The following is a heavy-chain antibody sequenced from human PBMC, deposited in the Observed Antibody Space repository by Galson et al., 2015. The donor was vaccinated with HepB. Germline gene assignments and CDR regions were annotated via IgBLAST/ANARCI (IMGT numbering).Heavy chain of an antibody. CDR3: ARDGGFREYFLDG. CDR1: GFSFSDYY. CDR2: ISDTSGYT. J-gene: IGHJ4*01. V-gene: IGHV3-11*06. D-gene: IGHD3-16*01. Sequence: SLRLSCAASGFSFSDYYMGWVRQAPGLGLELIAYISDTSGYTNYAHSARGRFTISRDNAKNSLFLQMNGLRDDDTAVYYCARDGGFREYFLDGWGPGTPVPVSS.